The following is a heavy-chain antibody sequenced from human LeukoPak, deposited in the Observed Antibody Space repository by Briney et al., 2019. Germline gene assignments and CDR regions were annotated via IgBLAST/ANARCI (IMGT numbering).Heavy chain of an antibody. J-gene: IGHJ6*03. D-gene: IGHD2-8*01. CDR1: GFSFTTYW. V-gene: IGHV5-51*01. CDR2: IYPGDSDT. Sequence: GESLKISCKGSGFSFTTYWVGWVRQMPGKGLEWMWIIYPGDSDTRYSPSFQGHVTISPDKSISTAYLQWSSLTASDTAMYYCARLKWQPYYYYMDVSGKGTTVTVSS. CDR3: ARLKWQPYYYYMDV.